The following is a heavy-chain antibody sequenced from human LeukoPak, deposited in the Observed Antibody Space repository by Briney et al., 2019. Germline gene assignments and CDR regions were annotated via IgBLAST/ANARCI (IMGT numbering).Heavy chain of an antibody. D-gene: IGHD2-2*01. J-gene: IGHJ6*03. Sequence: LSLTCTVSGGSISSSSYYWGWIRQPPGKGLEWLSFVSGKSRAIYYADSVKGRFTISRDNAKESVYLHMSSLRAEDTAVYYCARRGDRICTSMNCPPHSYYYYMDVWGKGTTVSVS. CDR1: GGSISSSSYY. CDR3: ARRGDRICTSMNCPPHSYYYYMDV. CDR2: VSGKSRAI. V-gene: IGHV3-11*04.